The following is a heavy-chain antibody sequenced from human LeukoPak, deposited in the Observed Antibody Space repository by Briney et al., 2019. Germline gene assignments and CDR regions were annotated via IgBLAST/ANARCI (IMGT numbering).Heavy chain of an antibody. CDR2: TYYSGST. J-gene: IGHJ4*02. CDR1: GGSISSYY. V-gene: IGHV4-59*01. D-gene: IGHD3-10*01. Sequence: SETLSLTCTVSGGSISSYYWSWIRQPPGKGLEWIGYTYYSGSTNYNPSLKSRVTISVDTSKNQFSLKLSSVTAADTAVYYCAGVLPPGIHDYWGQGTLVTVSS. CDR3: AGVLPPGIHDY.